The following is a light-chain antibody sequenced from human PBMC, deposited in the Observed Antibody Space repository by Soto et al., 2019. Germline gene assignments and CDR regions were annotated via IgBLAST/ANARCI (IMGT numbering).Light chain of an antibody. CDR3: LQRAIWPYT. Sequence: EVVLTQSPATLSLSPGERATLSCRASQSVSNYLAWYLQRPGQAPRLLIYGASTRATAIPARFSGSGSGTDFTLTISSLEPEDFAVYYCLQRAIWPYTFGQGTKVEIK. CDR1: QSVSNY. J-gene: IGKJ2*01. V-gene: IGKV3-11*01. CDR2: GAS.